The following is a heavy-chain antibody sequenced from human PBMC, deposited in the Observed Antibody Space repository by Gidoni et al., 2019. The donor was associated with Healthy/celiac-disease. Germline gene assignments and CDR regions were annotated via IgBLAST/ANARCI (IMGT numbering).Heavy chain of an antibody. J-gene: IGHJ6*02. Sequence: QVQLVQSGAEVKKPGSSVKVSCTASGGTFSSYAISWVRQAPGQGLEWMGGIIPIFGTANYAQKFQGRVTITADESTSTAYMELSSLRSEDTAVYYCASAWSGYETYYYGMDVWGQGTTVTVSS. CDR3: ASAWSGYETYYYGMDV. CDR1: GGTFSSYA. V-gene: IGHV1-69*01. D-gene: IGHD5-12*01. CDR2: IIPIFGTA.